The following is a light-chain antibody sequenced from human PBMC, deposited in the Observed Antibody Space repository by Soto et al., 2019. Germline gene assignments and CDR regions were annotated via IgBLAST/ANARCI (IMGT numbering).Light chain of an antibody. CDR2: GAS. Sequence: EIVLTQSPGTLSLSPGERATLSCRASQSVSSSYLAWYQQKPGQAPRLLIYGASGRATGIPDRFSGSVSGTDFTLTISRPEPEYLAVYYCQQYGSSPPVTFGQGTRLEIK. CDR1: QSVSSSY. V-gene: IGKV3-20*01. J-gene: IGKJ5*01. CDR3: QQYGSSPPVT.